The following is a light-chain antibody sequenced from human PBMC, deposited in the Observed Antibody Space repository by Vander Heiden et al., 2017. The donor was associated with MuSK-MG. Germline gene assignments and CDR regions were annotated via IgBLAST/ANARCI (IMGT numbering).Light chain of an antibody. CDR1: QSLLHSNGYNY. Sequence: DIVMTQSPLSLPFTPGEPASISCRSSQSLLHSNGYNYLDWYLQKPGQSPQLLIYLGSNRASGAPDRFSGTGSGTDFTLKISRGEAEDVGVYYCMQALPTPGYTFGPGTKLEIK. J-gene: IGKJ2*01. V-gene: IGKV2-28*01. CDR3: MQALPTPGYT. CDR2: LGS.